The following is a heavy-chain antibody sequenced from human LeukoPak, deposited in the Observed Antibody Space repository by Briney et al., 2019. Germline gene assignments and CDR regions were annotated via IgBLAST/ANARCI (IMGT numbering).Heavy chain of an antibody. CDR2: INPSAGST. CDR3: ARENEGSGWYYFDY. J-gene: IGHJ4*02. CDR1: GYTFTSYQ. V-gene: IGHV1-46*01. Sequence: ASVKVSCKAFGYTFTSYQMHWVRQAPEHGLEWMGIINPSAGSTSYAQKFQGRVTMTRDTSTSTGYMELSSLRSEDTAVYYCARENEGSGWYYFDYWGQGTLVSVSS. D-gene: IGHD6-19*01.